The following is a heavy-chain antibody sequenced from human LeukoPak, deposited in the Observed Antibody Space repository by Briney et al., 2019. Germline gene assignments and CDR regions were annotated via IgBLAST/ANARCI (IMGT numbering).Heavy chain of an antibody. CDR3: ARDRDAPYYYDSSGQPIYYYYYYGMDV. CDR2: ISSSSSYI. J-gene: IGHJ6*02. CDR1: GFTVSSNY. Sequence: GGSLRLSCAASGFTVSSNYMSWVRQAPGKGLEWVSSISSSSSYIYYADSVKGRFTISRDNAKNSLYLQMNSLRAEDTAVYYCARDRDAPYYYDSSGQPIYYYYYYGMDVWGQGTTVTVSS. D-gene: IGHD3-22*01. V-gene: IGHV3-21*01.